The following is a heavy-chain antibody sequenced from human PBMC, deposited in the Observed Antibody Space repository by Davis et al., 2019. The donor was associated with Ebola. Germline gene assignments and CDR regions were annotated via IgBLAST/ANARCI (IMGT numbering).Heavy chain of an antibody. D-gene: IGHD3-22*01. CDR1: GYTFTGYY. CDR3: AREAYYYDSSGRGLDY. CDR2: INPNSGGT. V-gene: IGHV1-2*02. J-gene: IGHJ4*02. Sequence: AAPVKVSCKASGYTFTGYYMHWVRQAPGQGLEWMGWINPNSGGTNYAQKFQGRVPMTRHTSISTAYMELSRLRSDDTAVYYCAREAYYYDSSGRGLDYWGQGTLVTVSS.